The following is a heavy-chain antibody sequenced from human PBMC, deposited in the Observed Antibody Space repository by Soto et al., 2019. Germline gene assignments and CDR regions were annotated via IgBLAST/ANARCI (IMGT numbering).Heavy chain of an antibody. V-gene: IGHV5-10-1*01. CDR3: ASLAVHYYGMDV. CDR1: GYSFTSYW. CDR2: IDPSDSYT. D-gene: IGHD2-21*01. J-gene: IGHJ6*02. Sequence: PGESLKISCNGSGYSFTSYWISWVRQMPGKGLEWMGRIDPSDSYTNYSPSFQGHVTISADKSISTAYLQWSSLKASDTAMYYCASLAVHYYGMDVWGQGTTVTVSS.